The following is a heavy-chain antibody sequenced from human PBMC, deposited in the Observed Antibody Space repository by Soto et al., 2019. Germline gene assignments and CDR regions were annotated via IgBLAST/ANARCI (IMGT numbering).Heavy chain of an antibody. Sequence: EVQLVESGGGLVKPGGSLRLSCAASGFTFSSAWMHWVRQAPGKGLEWVGRIKSKTDGGTIDYAAPVKGRFTISRDDAKNTVHLQMNSLKTEDTAVYYCTTGWHFGAGGGQGTLVTVSS. CDR3: TTGWHFGAG. D-gene: IGHD3-10*01. CDR2: IKSKTDGGTI. CDR1: GFTFSSAW. J-gene: IGHJ4*02. V-gene: IGHV3-15*07.